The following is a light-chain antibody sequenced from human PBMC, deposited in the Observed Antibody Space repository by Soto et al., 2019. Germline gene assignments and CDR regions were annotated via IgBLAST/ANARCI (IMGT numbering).Light chain of an antibody. CDR3: NSYTSSSTLV. CDR2: GVF. CDR1: SSDVGGFNY. J-gene: IGLJ1*01. V-gene: IGLV2-14*01. Sequence: QSVLTQPASVSGSPGQSITISCTGTSSDVGGFNYVSWYQHHPGKAPTLMIYGVFNRPSGVSHRFSGSKSGNTASLTISGLQAADEADYYCNSYTSSSTLVFGTGTKLTVL.